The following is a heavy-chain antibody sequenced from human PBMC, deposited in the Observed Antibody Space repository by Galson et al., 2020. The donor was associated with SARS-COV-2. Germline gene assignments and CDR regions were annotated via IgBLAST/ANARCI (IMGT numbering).Heavy chain of an antibody. J-gene: IGHJ6*02. CDR2: INSDGSST. V-gene: IGHV3-74*01. D-gene: IGHD3-16*02. Sequence: GGSLRLSCEASGFTFSSYWMHWVRQAPGKGLVWVSRINSDGSSTSYADSVKGRFTISRDNAKNTLYLQMNSLRAEDTAVYYCASPGTGELSSTGYYYGMDVWGQGTTVTVSS. CDR1: GFTFSSYW. CDR3: ASPGTGELSSTGYYYGMDV.